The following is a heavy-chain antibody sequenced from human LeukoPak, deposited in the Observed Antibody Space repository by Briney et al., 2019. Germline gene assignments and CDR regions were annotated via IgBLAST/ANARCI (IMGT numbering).Heavy chain of an antibody. CDR2: IKQDGSEK. V-gene: IGHV3-7*01. J-gene: IGHJ4*02. D-gene: IGHD6-13*01. Sequence: PGGSLRLSCAASGFTFSSYWMSWVRQAPGKGLEWVANIKQDGSEKYYVDSVKGRFTISRDNAKNSLYLQMNSLRAEDTAVYYCATEDSSSWCDYWGQGTLVTVSS. CDR1: GFTFSSYW. CDR3: ATEDSSSWCDY.